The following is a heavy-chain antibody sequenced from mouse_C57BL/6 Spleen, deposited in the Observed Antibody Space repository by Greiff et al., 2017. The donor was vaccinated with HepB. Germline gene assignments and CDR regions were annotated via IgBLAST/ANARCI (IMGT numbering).Heavy chain of an antibody. CDR3: ARTYDGYYVPYFDY. V-gene: IGHV1-82*01. D-gene: IGHD2-3*01. CDR1: GYAFSSSW. J-gene: IGHJ2*01. Sequence: QVQLQQSGPELVKPGASVKISCKASGYAFSSSWMNWVKQRPGKGLEWIGRIYPGDGDTNYNGKFKGKATLTADKSSSTAYVQLSSLTSEDSAVYFCARTYDGYYVPYFDYWGQGTTLTVSS. CDR2: IYPGDGDT.